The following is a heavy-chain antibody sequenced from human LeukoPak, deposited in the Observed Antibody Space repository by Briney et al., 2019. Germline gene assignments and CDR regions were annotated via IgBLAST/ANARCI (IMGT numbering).Heavy chain of an antibody. CDR2: ISPTGLYV. V-gene: IGHV3-21*01. Sequence: VGSLRLSCVASGLTFTSYAMNWVRQAPGKGLEWISSISPTGLYVFHADSVRGRFTISKDGAKNSLYLQMNRLRTEDTAMYDCARDFQGKGGYAGYWGPGTLVTVSS. J-gene: IGHJ4*02. D-gene: IGHD2-2*01. CDR3: ARDFQGKGGYAGY. CDR1: GLTFTSYA.